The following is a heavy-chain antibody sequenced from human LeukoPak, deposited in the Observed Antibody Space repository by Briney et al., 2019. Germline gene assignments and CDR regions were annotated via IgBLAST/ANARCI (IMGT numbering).Heavy chain of an antibody. J-gene: IGHJ4*02. Sequence: GGSLRLSCAASGFTFNSYGMHWVRQAPGKGLEWVALISYDGSNKYYADSVKGRFTISRDNSKNTLYLQMNSLRAEDTAVYYCAKDPFYGGTRQGVPDYWGQGTLVTVSS. V-gene: IGHV3-30*18. CDR1: GFTFNSYG. CDR3: AKDPFYGGTRQGVPDY. D-gene: IGHD4-23*01. CDR2: ISYDGSNK.